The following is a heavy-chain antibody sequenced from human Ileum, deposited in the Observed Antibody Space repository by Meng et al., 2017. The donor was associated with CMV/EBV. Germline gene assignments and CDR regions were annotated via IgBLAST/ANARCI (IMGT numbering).Heavy chain of an antibody. J-gene: IGHJ4*02. Sequence: VPRQEAGPGLVKPSGTLSLPCSVSGGAMSGYYWGWIRQPAGKGLEWIGRIYVSVSTDYNPSLKSRATMSVDTSKKQFSLRLTSVTAADTAVYFCAREVDVDGAVPQKGGYYYDYWGQGILVTVSS. D-gene: IGHD3-3*01. CDR2: IYVSVST. CDR3: AREVDVDGAVPQKGGYYYDY. V-gene: IGHV4-4*07. CDR1: GGAMSGYY.